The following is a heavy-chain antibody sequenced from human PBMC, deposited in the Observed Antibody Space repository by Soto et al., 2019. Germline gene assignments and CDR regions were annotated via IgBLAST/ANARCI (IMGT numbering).Heavy chain of an antibody. J-gene: IGHJ4*02. CDR1: XXXXXXYW. Sequence: EVQLVESGGALVQPGGSLRLSCTXSXXXXXXYWXNXVRQAXGKGLKWVANIKKDGSETYYLDSVKGRFSISRDNAKNSLYLQISSLRDEDTAMYYCAGGTGWLIDYWGQGTLVTVS. D-gene: IGHD6-19*01. CDR3: AGGTGWLIDY. CDR2: IKKDGSET. V-gene: IGHV3-7*04.